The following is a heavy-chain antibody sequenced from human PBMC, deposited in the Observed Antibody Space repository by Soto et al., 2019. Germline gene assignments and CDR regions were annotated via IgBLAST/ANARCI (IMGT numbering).Heavy chain of an antibody. CDR1: GGSISSSSYY. CDR3: ARNKPNWFDP. CDR2: IYYSGST. Sequence: QLQLQESGPGLVKPSETLSLTCTVSGGSISSSSYYWGWLRQPPGKGLEWIGSIYYSGSTYYNPSLKSRVTISVDTSKNQFSLKLSSVTAADTAVYYCARNKPNWFDPWGQGTLVTVSS. V-gene: IGHV4-39*01. J-gene: IGHJ5*02.